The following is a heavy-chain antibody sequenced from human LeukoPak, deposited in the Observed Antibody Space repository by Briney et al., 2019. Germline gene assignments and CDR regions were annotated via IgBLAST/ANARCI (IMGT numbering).Heavy chain of an antibody. CDR2: ISGSGGSK. V-gene: IGHV3-23*01. Sequence: PGGSLRLSCVASGFAFSKYAMSWVRQAPGKGLEWVSAISGSGGSKYYADSVKGRFTISRDNSKNTLYVQMNSLGAEDTATYYCAKATTYYDILTGYGYPYYFDYWGQGTLVTVSS. CDR1: GFAFSKYA. CDR3: AKATTYYDILTGYGYPYYFDY. D-gene: IGHD3-9*01. J-gene: IGHJ4*02.